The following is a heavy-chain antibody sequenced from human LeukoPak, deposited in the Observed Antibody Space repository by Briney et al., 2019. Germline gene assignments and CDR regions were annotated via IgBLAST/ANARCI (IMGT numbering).Heavy chain of an antibody. CDR2: IYPRDGST. CDR3: ARDQEGFDY. J-gene: IGHJ4*02. Sequence: ASVKVSCKASGYTFTSNYIHWVRQAPGQGIEWMGMIYPRDGSTSYAQKFQGRVTVTGDTSTSTVHMELSGLGSEDTAVYYCARDQEGFDYWGQGTLVTVSS. V-gene: IGHV1-46*01. CDR1: GYTFTSNY.